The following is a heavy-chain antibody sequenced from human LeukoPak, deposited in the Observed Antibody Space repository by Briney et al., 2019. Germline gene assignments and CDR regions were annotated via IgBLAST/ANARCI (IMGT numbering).Heavy chain of an antibody. CDR2: IIPIFGTA. Sequence: VASVKVSCKASGGTFSSYAISWVRQAPGQGLEWMGGIIPIFGTANYAQKFQGSVTITADESTSTAYMELSSLRSEDTAVYYCARDSRYSSGWYVWFDPWGQGTLVTVSS. D-gene: IGHD6-19*01. CDR1: GGTFSSYA. V-gene: IGHV1-69*13. CDR3: ARDSRYSSGWYVWFDP. J-gene: IGHJ5*02.